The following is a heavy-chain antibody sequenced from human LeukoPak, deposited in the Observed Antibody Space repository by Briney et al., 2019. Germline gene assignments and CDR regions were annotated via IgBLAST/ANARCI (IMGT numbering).Heavy chain of an antibody. J-gene: IGHJ2*01. V-gene: IGHV1-2*02. Sequence: GASVKVSCKASGYTFTGYYMHWVRQAPGQGLEWMGWINPNSGGANYAQRFQGRVTTTRDTSISTAYMELNSLRSDDTAVYYCARGVGPGGYWYFDLWGRGTLVTVSS. CDR3: ARGVGPGGYWYFDL. D-gene: IGHD1-26*01. CDR2: INPNSGGA. CDR1: GYTFTGYY.